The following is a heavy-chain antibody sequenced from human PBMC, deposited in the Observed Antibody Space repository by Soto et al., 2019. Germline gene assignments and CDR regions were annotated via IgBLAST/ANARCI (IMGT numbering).Heavy chain of an antibody. Sequence: QVQLVQSGAEVKKPGSSVKVSCRASGGTFSGYTLSWIRQAPGQGLEWMGRIIPMFDIVNYAKKFQGRVTMTADKSTSTTFMELSSLRSEDTAVYFCARFCPDYSDYGNFDSWGQGTLVTVSS. V-gene: IGHV1-69*02. D-gene: IGHD4-17*01. J-gene: IGHJ4*02. CDR2: IIPMFDIV. CDR3: ARFCPDYSDYGNFDS. CDR1: GGTFSGYT.